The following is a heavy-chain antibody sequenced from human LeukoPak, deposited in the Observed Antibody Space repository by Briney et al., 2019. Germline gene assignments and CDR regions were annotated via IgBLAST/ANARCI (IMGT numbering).Heavy chain of an antibody. CDR2: ISYDGSNK. D-gene: IGHD4-17*01. J-gene: IGHJ6*02. Sequence: PGGSLRLSCAASGFTFSSYGMHWVRQAPGKGLEWVAVISYDGSNKYYADSVKGRFTISRDNSKNTLYLQMNSLRAEDTAVYYCAKGDYGVYYYYGMDVWGQGTTVTVSS. V-gene: IGHV3-30*18. CDR3: AKGDYGVYYYYGMDV. CDR1: GFTFSSYG.